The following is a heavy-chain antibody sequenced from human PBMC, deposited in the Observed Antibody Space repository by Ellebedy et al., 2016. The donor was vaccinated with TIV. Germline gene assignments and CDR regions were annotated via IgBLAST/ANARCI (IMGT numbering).Heavy chain of an antibody. Sequence: MPSETLSLTCTVSGGSISNSDYYWNWIRQPPGKGLEWIGSIYYSGSAYYNPSLKSRVTVSVDTSKNQFSLNLSSVTAAETAVYYCERDPALQRGRFDTWGQGTLVTVSS. CDR1: GGSISNSDYY. CDR3: ERDPALQRGRFDT. V-gene: IGHV4-39*07. J-gene: IGHJ5*02. CDR2: IYYSGSA. D-gene: IGHD4-11*01.